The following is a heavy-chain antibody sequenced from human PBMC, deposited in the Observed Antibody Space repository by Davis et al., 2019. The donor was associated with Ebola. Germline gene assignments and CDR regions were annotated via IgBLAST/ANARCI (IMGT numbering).Heavy chain of an antibody. Sequence: PSETLSLTCAVYGGSFSGYYWSWIRQPPGKGLEWVSAISGSGGSTYYADSVKGRFTISRDNSKNTLYLQMNSLRAEDTAVYYCAKEPYGGDGEYFQHWGQGTLVTVSS. J-gene: IGHJ1*01. CDR3: AKEPYGGDGEYFQH. CDR2: ISGSGGST. D-gene: IGHD4-23*01. CDR1: GGSFSGYY. V-gene: IGHV3-23*01.